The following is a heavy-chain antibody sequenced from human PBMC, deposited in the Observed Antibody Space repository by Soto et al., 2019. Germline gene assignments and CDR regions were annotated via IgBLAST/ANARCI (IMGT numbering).Heavy chain of an antibody. V-gene: IGHV4-31*03. Sequence: PSETLSLTCTVSGGSITSGGSFWSWIRQHPGKGPEWIAFIGYSGATSYNPSLASRVTISADTYKNQFSLNLRSVTAADTAVYYCARGGASSKWFAPWGQGTLVTVSS. CDR2: IGYSGAT. D-gene: IGHD2-15*01. CDR3: ARGGASSKWFAP. J-gene: IGHJ5*02. CDR1: GGSITSGGSF.